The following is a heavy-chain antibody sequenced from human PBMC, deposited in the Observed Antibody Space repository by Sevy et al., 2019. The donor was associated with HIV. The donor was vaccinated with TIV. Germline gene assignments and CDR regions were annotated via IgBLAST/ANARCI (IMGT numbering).Heavy chain of an antibody. J-gene: IGHJ4*02. CDR3: ATGRYYDSSGTFDY. CDR2: FDPEDGET. Sequence: ASVKVSCKVSGYTLTELSMHWVRQAPGKGLEWMGGFDPEDGETIYAQKFQGRVTMTEDTSTDTAYMGLSSLTSEDTAVYYCATGRYYDSSGTFDYWGQGTLVTVSS. D-gene: IGHD3-22*01. V-gene: IGHV1-24*01. CDR1: GYTLTELS.